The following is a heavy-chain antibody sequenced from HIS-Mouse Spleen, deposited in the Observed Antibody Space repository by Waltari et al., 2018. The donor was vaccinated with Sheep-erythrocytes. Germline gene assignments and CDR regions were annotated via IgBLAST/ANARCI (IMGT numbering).Heavy chain of an antibody. CDR2: ISSSSSYI. J-gene: IGHJ3*02. Sequence: EVQLVESGGGLVKPGGSLRLSCAASGFTFSSYSMNWVRQAPGKGLEVVSSISSSSSYIYYADSVKGRFTISRDNAKNSLYLQMNSLRAEDTAVYYCARDSTSDAFDIWGQGTMVTVSS. V-gene: IGHV3-21*01. CDR3: ARDSTSDAFDI. CDR1: GFTFSSYS. D-gene: IGHD6-6*01.